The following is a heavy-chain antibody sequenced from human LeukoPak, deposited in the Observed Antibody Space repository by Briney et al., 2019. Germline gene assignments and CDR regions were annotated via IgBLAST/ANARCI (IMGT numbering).Heavy chain of an antibody. CDR3: ATYSSSSGYYYYGMDV. CDR1: GGTFSSYA. V-gene: IGHV1-46*01. J-gene: IGHJ6*02. CDR2: INPSGGST. D-gene: IGHD6-6*01. Sequence: ASVTVSCKASGGTFSSYAISWVRQAPGQGLEWMGIINPSGGSTSYAQKFQGRVTMTRDTSTSTVYMELSSLRSEDTAVYYCATYSSSSGYYYYGMDVWGQGTTVTVSS.